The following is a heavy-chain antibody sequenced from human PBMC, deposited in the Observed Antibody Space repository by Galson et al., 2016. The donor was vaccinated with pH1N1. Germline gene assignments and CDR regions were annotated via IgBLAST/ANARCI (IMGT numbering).Heavy chain of an antibody. V-gene: IGHV3-48*01. CDR2: ISGESYTK. CDR3: ARERYSGTFYDAFDI. J-gene: IGHJ3*02. Sequence: SLRLSCAGSGFTFSRHSINWVRQAPGKGLEWVSYISGESYTKYYADSLKDRLSISRDHVKNSVYLQIDSLRAEDTAVYYCARERYSGTFYDAFDIWGQGTMVSVSS. D-gene: IGHD1-26*01. CDR1: GFTFSRHS.